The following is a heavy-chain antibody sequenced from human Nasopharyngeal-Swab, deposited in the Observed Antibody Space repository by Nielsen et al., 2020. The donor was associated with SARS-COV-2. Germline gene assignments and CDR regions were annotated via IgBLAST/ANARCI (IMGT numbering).Heavy chain of an antibody. V-gene: IGHV3-23*01. CDR3: AKDMAAGYFFDF. D-gene: IGHD6-13*01. CDR2: IRGSGITT. CDR1: GFPVSSDY. Sequence: GESLKISCAASGFPVSSDYMTWVRQAPGKGLEWVSAIRGSGITTYYADSVKGRFTISRDNSKNTVYLQMDSLRAEDAAIYYCAKDMAAGYFFDFWGQGTLVTVSS. J-gene: IGHJ4*02.